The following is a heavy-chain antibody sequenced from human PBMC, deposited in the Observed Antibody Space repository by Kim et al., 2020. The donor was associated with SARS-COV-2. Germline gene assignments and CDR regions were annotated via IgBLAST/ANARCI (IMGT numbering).Heavy chain of an antibody. Sequence: NANSYATAYAASVKGRFTISRDDSKNTAYLQMNSLKTEDTAVYYCSDGDYWGQGTLVTVSS. J-gene: IGHJ4*02. CDR2: NANSYAT. V-gene: IGHV3-73*01. CDR3: SDGDY.